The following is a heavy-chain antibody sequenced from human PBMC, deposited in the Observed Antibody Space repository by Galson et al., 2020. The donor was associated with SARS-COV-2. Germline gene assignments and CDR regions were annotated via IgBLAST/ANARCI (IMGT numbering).Heavy chain of an antibody. CDR3: ARVVAIGRYWYFDL. CDR1: GDSMTSGGYY. Sequence: SETLSLTCNVSGDSMTSGGYYWSWIRQHPGKGLEWIGYIYYTGTTYYNPSLKSRVTILVDTSKNQFSLKVTSVTAADTAVYYCARVVAIGRYWYFDLWGRGTLVTFSS. J-gene: IGHJ2*01. CDR2: IYYTGTT. D-gene: IGHD2-21*01. V-gene: IGHV4-31*03.